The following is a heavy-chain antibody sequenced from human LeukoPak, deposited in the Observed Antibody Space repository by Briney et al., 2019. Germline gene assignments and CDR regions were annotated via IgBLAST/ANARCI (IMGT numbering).Heavy chain of an antibody. J-gene: IGHJ4*02. CDR2: ISNDGRNT. Sequence: GSLRLSCAASGFTFSSYGMHWVRQAPGKGLEWVAVISNDGRNTYYADSVKGRFTISRDNSKNTLYLQMNSLRGEDTALYFCAKDLDVAAAAYYFDYWGQGTQVTVSS. CDR3: AKDLDVAAAAYYFDY. CDR1: GFTFSSYG. V-gene: IGHV3-30*18. D-gene: IGHD6-13*01.